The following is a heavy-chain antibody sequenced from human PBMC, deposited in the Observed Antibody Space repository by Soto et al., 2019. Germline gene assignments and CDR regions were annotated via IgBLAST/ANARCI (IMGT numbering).Heavy chain of an antibody. J-gene: IGHJ6*02. Sequence: SETLSLTCTFSCGSINTYYWNWIRQPAGKGLEWIGRIYSGGATSYSPSLKSRATMSVDTSKSQFSLKLSSVTAADTAVYYCARVPQRGYSLYSGILDVWGQGSTVTVSS. CDR3: ARVPQRGYSLYSGILDV. V-gene: IGHV4-4*07. CDR2: IYSGGAT. D-gene: IGHD5-18*01. CDR1: CGSINTYY.